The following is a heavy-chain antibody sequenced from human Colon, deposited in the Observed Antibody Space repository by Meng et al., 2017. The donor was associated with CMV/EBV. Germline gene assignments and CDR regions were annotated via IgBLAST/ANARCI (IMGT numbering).Heavy chain of an antibody. J-gene: IGHJ5*02. V-gene: IGHV3-30*04. Sequence: QVQLVESGGGVVQPGTSLRLSCAASGFTFSSYAMHWVRQAPGKGLEWVAVISYDGKTKYYADSVKGRFTISRDNSKNTVYLQMNSLRGEDTVVYYCARDEAPWGQGTLVTVSS. CDR2: ISYDGKTK. CDR1: GFTFSSYA. CDR3: ARDEAP.